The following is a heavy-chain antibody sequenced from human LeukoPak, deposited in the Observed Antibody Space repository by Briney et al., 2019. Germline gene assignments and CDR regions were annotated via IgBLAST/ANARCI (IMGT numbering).Heavy chain of an antibody. D-gene: IGHD2-2*02. Sequence: GGSLRLSCAASGLTFNNYAMSWVRQAPGKGLEWVSTITGSGGRTYYADSVKGRFTISRDNSKNTLYLQMNSLRAADTAKHYCAKASRRHCGTTICYTLDYWGQGTLVTVSS. CDR2: ITGSGGRT. CDR3: AKASRRHCGTTICYTLDY. V-gene: IGHV3-23*01. CDR1: GLTFNNYA. J-gene: IGHJ4*02.